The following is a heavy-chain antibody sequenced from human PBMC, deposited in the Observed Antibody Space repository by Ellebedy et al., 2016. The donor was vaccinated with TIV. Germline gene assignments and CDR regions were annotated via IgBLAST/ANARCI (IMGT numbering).Heavy chain of an antibody. CDR2: INPSGGRT. CDR3: AIRYSSGWSLDY. D-gene: IGHD6-19*01. CDR1: RYTFTSYY. V-gene: IGHV1-46*01. J-gene: IGHJ4*02. Sequence: ASVKVSXKASRYTFTSYYMHWVRQAPGQGLEWMGIINPSGGRTSYAQKFQGRVTMTRDTSTSTVYMELSSLRSEDTAAYYCAIRYSSGWSLDYWGQGTLVTVSS.